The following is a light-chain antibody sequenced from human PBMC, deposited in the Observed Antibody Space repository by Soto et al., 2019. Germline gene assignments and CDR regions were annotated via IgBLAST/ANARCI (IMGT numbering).Light chain of an antibody. V-gene: IGLV2-14*01. CDR2: EVS. CDR3: SSYSSANTVI. Sequence: QSALTQPASVSASPGQSITISCTGTSSDIGGYIYVSWHQHHPGKAPRLMIYEVSSRPSGVSNRFSGSKSGNTASLTISGLQAEDEAQYYCSSYSSANTVIFGGGTKLTVL. CDR1: SSDIGGYIY. J-gene: IGLJ2*01.